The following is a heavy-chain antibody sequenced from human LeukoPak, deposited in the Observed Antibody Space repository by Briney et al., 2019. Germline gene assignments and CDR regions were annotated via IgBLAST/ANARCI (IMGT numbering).Heavy chain of an antibody. D-gene: IGHD3-22*01. CDR2: ISAGGDST. CDR1: GFTFDIHP. CDR3: AGDTSGWTFDY. Sequence: GGSLRLSCAASGFTFDIHPMSWVRQAPGKGLEWVSGISAGGDSTYYADSVRGRFTISRDNYKNTLDLQMNSLRAEDTARYYCAGDTSGWTFDYWGQGAQVAVSS. V-gene: IGHV3-23*01. J-gene: IGHJ4*02.